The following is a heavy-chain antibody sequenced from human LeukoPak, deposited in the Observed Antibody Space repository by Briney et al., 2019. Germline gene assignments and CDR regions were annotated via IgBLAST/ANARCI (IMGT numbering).Heavy chain of an antibody. CDR2: FDPEDGET. J-gene: IGHJ6*02. CDR1: GYTLTELS. CDR3: ATDTPDYYGMDV. V-gene: IGHV1-24*01. Sequence: ASVKVSCKVSGYTLTELSMHWVRQAPGKGLEWMGGFDPEDGETIYAQKFQGRVTMTEDTSTDTAYMELSSLRSGDTAVYYCATDTPDYYGMDVWGQGTTVTVTS.